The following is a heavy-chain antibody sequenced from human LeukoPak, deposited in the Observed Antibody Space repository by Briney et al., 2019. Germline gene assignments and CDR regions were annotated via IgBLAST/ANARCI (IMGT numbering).Heavy chain of an antibody. CDR1: GFTFDDYA. CDR3: AKGYCSSTSCYTPYYYYYGMDV. Sequence: GGSLRLSCAASGFTFDDYAMHWVRQAPGKGLEWVSGISWNSGSRGYADSVKGRFTISRDNAKNSLYLQMNSLRAEDTALYYCAKGYCSSTSCYTPYYYYYGMDVWGQGTTVTVSS. CDR2: ISWNSGSR. V-gene: IGHV3-9*01. J-gene: IGHJ6*02. D-gene: IGHD2-2*02.